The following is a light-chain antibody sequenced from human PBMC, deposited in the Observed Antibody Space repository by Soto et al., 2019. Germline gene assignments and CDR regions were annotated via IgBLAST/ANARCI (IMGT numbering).Light chain of an antibody. CDR3: QNYKSAPKT. V-gene: IGKV1-27*01. CDR1: QDISNS. J-gene: IGKJ2*01. Sequence: IQMTQSPSSLSASVGDRVTITCRASQDISNSLAWYQQKPGKVPKLLIYAASTLQTGVQSRFSGSGSGTLFTLTINSLQPDDFATYYCQNYKSAPKTFGRGTRLEIK. CDR2: AAS.